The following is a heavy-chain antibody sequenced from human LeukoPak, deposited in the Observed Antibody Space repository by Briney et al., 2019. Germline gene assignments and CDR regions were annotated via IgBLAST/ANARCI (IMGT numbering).Heavy chain of an antibody. V-gene: IGHV3-30-3*01. Sequence: GGSLRLSCAASRFTFSSYAMHWVRQAPGKGLEWVAVISYDGNNKYYADSVKGRFTISRDNSKNTLYLQMNSLRAEDTALYYCATLPTWGQGTLVTVSS. CDR2: ISYDGNNK. D-gene: IGHD4-17*01. CDR3: ATLPT. J-gene: IGHJ4*02. CDR1: RFTFSSYA.